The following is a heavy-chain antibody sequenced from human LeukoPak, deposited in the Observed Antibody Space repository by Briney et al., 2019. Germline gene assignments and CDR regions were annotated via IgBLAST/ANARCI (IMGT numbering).Heavy chain of an antibody. CDR3: AKDLPLDY. V-gene: IGHV3-48*03. J-gene: IGHJ4*02. Sequence: GSLRLSCAASGFTFSSYEMNWVRQAPGKGLEWVSYISSSGSTIYYADSVKGRFTISRDNSKNTLYLQMNSLRAEDTAVYYCAKDLPLDYWGQGTLVTVSS. CDR2: ISSSGSTI. CDR1: GFTFSSYE.